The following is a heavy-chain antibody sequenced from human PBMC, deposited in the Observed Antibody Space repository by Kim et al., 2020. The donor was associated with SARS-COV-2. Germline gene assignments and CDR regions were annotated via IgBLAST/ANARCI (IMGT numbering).Heavy chain of an antibody. Sequence: GGSLRLSCAASGFTFSSYSMNWVRQAPGKGLEWVSYISSSSSTIYYADSVKGRFTISRDNAKNSLYLQMNSLRDEDTAVYYCASSNWGAAAGGFDPWGQGTLVTVSS. CDR2: ISSSSSTI. J-gene: IGHJ5*02. CDR3: ASSNWGAAAGGFDP. V-gene: IGHV3-48*02. CDR1: GFTFSSYS. D-gene: IGHD6-13*01.